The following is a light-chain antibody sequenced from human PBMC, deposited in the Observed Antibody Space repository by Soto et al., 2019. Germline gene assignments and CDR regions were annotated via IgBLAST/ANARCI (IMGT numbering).Light chain of an antibody. Sequence: EVVMTQSPATLSVSPGERATLSCRASQYISKYLAWYQQRPGQAPRLLIYDASTRATGIPDRFSGSGSGTEFTLTISSLQSEDVAVYYCHQYNEWRTFGQGTKAEIK. V-gene: IGKV3-15*01. CDR3: HQYNEWRT. CDR2: DAS. J-gene: IGKJ1*01. CDR1: QYISKY.